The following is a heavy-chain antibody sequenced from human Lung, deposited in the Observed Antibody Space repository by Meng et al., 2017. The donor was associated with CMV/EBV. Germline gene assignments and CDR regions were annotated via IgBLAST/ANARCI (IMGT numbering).Heavy chain of an antibody. J-gene: IGHJ3*02. CDR2: INHSGST. CDR3: ARGSVVVPAAIWVKRAFDI. CDR1: GGSFSGYY. V-gene: IGHV4-34*01. D-gene: IGHD2-2*02. Sequence: SETLSLXCAVYGGSFSGYYWSWIRQPPGKGLEWIGEINHSGSTNYNPSLKSRVTISVDTSKNQFSLKLSSVTAADTAVYYCARGSVVVPAAIWVKRAFDIWXHWTMVTVSS.